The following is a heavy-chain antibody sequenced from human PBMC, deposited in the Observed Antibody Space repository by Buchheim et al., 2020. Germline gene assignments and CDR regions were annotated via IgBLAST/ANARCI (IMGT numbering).Heavy chain of an antibody. CDR1: GFTFSSYG. V-gene: IGHV3-30*02. CDR3: AKDGAAAGPLGGY. Sequence: QVQLVESGGGVVQPGRSLRLSCAASGFTFSSYGMYWVRQAPGKGLEWVAFIRYDGSNKYYADSVKGRFTISRDNSKNTLYLQMNSLRAEDTAVYYCAKDGAAAGPLGGYWGQGTL. J-gene: IGHJ4*02. D-gene: IGHD6-13*01. CDR2: IRYDGSNK.